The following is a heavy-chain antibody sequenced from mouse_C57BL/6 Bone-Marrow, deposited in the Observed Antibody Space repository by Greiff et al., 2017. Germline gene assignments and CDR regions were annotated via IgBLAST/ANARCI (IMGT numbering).Heavy chain of an antibody. J-gene: IGHJ2*01. CDR3: ARDSPCYFDY. Sequence: EVKLVESGGGLVKPGGSLKLSCAASGFTFSDYGMHWVRQAPEKGLEWVAYISSGSSTINYADTVKGRFTISRTNAKNTLFLQMNSLRSEDTAMYYYARDSPCYFDYWGQGTTLTVSS. V-gene: IGHV5-17*01. CDR2: ISSGSSTI. CDR1: GFTFSDYG.